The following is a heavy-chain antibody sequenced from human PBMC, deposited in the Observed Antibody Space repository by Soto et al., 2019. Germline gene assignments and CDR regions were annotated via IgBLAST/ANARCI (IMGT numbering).Heavy chain of an antibody. Sequence: SETLSLTCTVSGGSISSYYWSWIRQPPGKGLEWIGYIYYSGSTNYNPSLKSRVTISVDTSKNQFSLKLSSVTAADTAVYYCARVYCGGDCYQDDWGQGTLVTVSS. CDR3: ARVYCGGDCYQDD. D-gene: IGHD2-21*02. CDR2: IYYSGST. J-gene: IGHJ4*02. V-gene: IGHV4-59*01. CDR1: GGSISSYY.